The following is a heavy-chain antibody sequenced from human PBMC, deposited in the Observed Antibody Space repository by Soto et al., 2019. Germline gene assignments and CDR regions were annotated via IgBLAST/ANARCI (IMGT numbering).Heavy chain of an antibody. CDR1: GGSFSGYY. V-gene: IGHV4-34*01. CDR3: ARGYGRNFDY. Sequence: QVQLQQWGAGLLKPSETLSLTCAVYGGSFSGYYWSWIRQPPGKGLEWIGEINHSGSTNYNPSLKSQLTLSVDPSKNHFSLKLSSVTAADTAVYSCARGYGRNFDYWGQGTLVTVSS. CDR2: INHSGST. J-gene: IGHJ4*02. D-gene: IGHD3-10*01.